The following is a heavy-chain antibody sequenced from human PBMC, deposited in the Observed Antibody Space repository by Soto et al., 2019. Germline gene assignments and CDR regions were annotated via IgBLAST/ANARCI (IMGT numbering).Heavy chain of an antibody. V-gene: IGHV4-59*08. CDR1: GGSISSYY. D-gene: IGHD3-3*01. Sequence: SETLSLTCTVPGGSISSYYWSWLRQPPGKGLEWIGYIYYSGSTNYNPSLKSRVTISVDTSKNQFSLKLSSVTAADTAVYYCARSVLRFLEWLPSYPAYMDVWGKGTTVTVSS. CDR3: ARSVLRFLEWLPSYPAYMDV. CDR2: IYYSGST. J-gene: IGHJ6*03.